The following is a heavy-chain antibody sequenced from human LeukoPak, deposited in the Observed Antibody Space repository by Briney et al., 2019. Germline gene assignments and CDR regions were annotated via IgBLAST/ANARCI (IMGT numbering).Heavy chain of an antibody. V-gene: IGHV3-9*01. CDR3: ATEGPLPGGHDY. CDR2: ISWNTGSI. J-gene: IGHJ4*02. CDR1: GFIFDDYA. Sequence: GGSLRLSCAASGFIFDDYAMHWVRQVPGKGLEWVSGISWNTGSIGYADSVKGRFTISRDNAKNTVYLQMSSLGVEDTAFYYCATEGPLPGGHDYWGQGTLVTVFS. D-gene: IGHD2-15*01.